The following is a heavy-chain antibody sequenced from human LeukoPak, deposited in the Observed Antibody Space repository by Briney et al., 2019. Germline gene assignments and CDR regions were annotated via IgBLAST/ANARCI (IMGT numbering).Heavy chain of an antibody. V-gene: IGHV3-11*04. CDR1: GFTFSDYY. J-gene: IGHJ4*02. CDR2: ISTSGTTT. D-gene: IGHD3-10*01. CDR3: ARVRGSYSVDY. Sequence: GASLRLSCAASGFTFSDYYMSWIRQAPGKGLEWISYISTSGTTTYYADSVKGRFTISRDDAKNSLYLQMNSLRADDTALYYCARVRGSYSVDYWGQGTLVTVSS.